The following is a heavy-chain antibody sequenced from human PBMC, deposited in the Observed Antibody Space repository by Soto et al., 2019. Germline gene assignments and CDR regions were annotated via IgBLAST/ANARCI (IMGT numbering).Heavy chain of an antibody. CDR3: ARWFIAAARTEKNWFDP. V-gene: IGHV4-39*01. Sequence: SETLSLTCTVSGGSISSSSYYWGWIRQPPGKGLEWIGSIYYSGSTYYNPSLKSRVTISVDTSKNQFSLKLSSVTAADTAVYYCARWFIAAARTEKNWFDPWGQGTLVTVSS. CDR2: IYYSGST. D-gene: IGHD6-13*01. CDR1: GGSISSSSYY. J-gene: IGHJ5*02.